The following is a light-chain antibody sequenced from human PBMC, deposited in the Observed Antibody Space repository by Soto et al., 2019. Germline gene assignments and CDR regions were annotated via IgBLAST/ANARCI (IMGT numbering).Light chain of an antibody. J-gene: IGKJ5*01. V-gene: IGKV3-20*01. Sequence: EIVLTQSPGTLSLSPGERATLSCRASQSVSSSYLAWYQQKPGQAPRLLIYGTSSRATGIPDRFSGSGSGTDFTLTISRMEAEDFSGYFCQHYGGLPLGTFGQGTRLEIK. CDR3: QHYGGLPLGT. CDR2: GTS. CDR1: QSVSSSY.